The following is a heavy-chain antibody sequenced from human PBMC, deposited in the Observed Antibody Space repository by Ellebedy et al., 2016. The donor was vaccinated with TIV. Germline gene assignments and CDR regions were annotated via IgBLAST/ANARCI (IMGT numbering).Heavy chain of an antibody. CDR1: GFTFSSYS. Sequence: GGSLRLXXAASGFTFSSYSMNWVRQAPGKGLEWVSYISSSSSTIYYADSVKGRFTISRDKAKNSLYLQMNSLRAEDTAVYYCAAAAGAGDDAFDIWGQGTMVTVSS. V-gene: IGHV3-48*01. D-gene: IGHD6-13*01. CDR3: AAAAGAGDDAFDI. J-gene: IGHJ3*02. CDR2: ISSSSSTI.